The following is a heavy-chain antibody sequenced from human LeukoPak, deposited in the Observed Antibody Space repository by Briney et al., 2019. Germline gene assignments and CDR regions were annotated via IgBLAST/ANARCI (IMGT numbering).Heavy chain of an antibody. CDR1: GFTFSSYA. CDR2: ISYDGSNK. J-gene: IGHJ6*02. Sequence: PGGSLRLSCAASGFTFSSYAMHWVRQAPGKGLEWVAVISYDGSNKCYADSVKGRFTISRDNSKNTLYLQMNSLRAEDTAVYYCARDQAPRITSYYYGMDVWGQGTTVTVSS. CDR3: ARDQAPRITSYYYGMDV. V-gene: IGHV3-30*04. D-gene: IGHD1-14*01.